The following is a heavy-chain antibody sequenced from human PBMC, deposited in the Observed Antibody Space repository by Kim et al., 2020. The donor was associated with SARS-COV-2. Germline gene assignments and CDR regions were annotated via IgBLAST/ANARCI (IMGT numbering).Heavy chain of an antibody. J-gene: IGHJ3*02. CDR3: ARNYHRWAFDI. D-gene: IGHD1-7*01. Sequence: DPSRKSRVTISVDTSKKQFFLKLSAVTAADTAVYYCARNYHRWAFDIWDQGTMVTVSS. V-gene: IGHV4-39*01.